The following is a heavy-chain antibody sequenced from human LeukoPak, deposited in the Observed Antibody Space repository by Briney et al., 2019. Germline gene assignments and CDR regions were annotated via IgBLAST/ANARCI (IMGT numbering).Heavy chain of an antibody. V-gene: IGHV3-11*01. CDR1: GFTFSDYY. CDR3: ARDGTQRYYDFWSGYSGYYYGMDV. J-gene: IGHJ6*02. Sequence: GGSLRLSCAASGFTFSDYYMSWIRQAPGKGLEWVSYISSSGSTIYYADSVKGRFTISRDNAKNSLYLQMNSLRAEDTAVHYCARDGTQRYYDFWSGYSGYYYGMDVWGQGTTVTVSS. D-gene: IGHD3-3*01. CDR2: ISSSGSTI.